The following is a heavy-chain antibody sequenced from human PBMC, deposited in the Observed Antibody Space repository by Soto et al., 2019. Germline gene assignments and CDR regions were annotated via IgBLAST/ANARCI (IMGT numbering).Heavy chain of an antibody. CDR3: ARDTRSSSYGMDV. D-gene: IGHD1-1*01. Sequence: QVQLQESGPGLVKPSQTLSLTCTVSGGSISSGDYYWSWIRQHPGKGLEWIGYIFYSGSTYYNPSLKSRVTIAVDTSKHQFSLKLSSVTAADTAVYYCARDTRSSSYGMDVWGQGTTVTVSS. CDR2: IFYSGST. CDR1: GGSISSGDYY. J-gene: IGHJ6*02. V-gene: IGHV4-31*03.